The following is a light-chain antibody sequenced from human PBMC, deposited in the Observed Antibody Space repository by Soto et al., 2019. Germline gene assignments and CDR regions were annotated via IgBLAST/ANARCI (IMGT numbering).Light chain of an antibody. CDR2: EVN. J-gene: IGLJ1*01. CDR3: SSYAGRSNV. CDR1: SSDVGGYNY. Sequence: QSALTQPPSASGSPGQSVAISCTGTSSDVGGYNYVSWYQQHPGKAPKLMMYEVNKRPSGVPDRFSGSKSGNTASLTVSGLQAEDEADYYCSSYAGRSNVFGTGTKLTVL. V-gene: IGLV2-8*01.